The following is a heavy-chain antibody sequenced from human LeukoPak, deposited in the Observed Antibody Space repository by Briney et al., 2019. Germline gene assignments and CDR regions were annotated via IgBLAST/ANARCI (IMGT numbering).Heavy chain of an antibody. D-gene: IGHD2-2*01. CDR3: AKDGGCSSTTCYSPYYFDY. V-gene: IGHV3-30*18. CDR1: GFTFSSYS. CDR2: VSYDGSNK. Sequence: PGRSLRLSCAASGFTFSSYSMHWVRQAPGKGLEWVAVVSYDGSNKYYAASVKGRFTISRVNSKNTLYLQLNSLRAEDTAVYYCAKDGGCSSTTCYSPYYFDYWGQGTLVTVSS. J-gene: IGHJ4*02.